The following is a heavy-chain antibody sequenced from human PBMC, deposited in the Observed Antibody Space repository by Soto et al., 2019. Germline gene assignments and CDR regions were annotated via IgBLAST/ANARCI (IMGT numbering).Heavy chain of an antibody. CDR2: IDPSDSYT. CDR1: GYTFTTYW. J-gene: IGHJ4*02. Sequence: GESLKISCSVYGYTFTTYWIAWVRQMPGRGLEWMGRIDPSDSYTNYSPSSQGHVTVSVDKSINTAYLQWTSLKASDTAVYYCVRHFGISDEGDCWGQGTLVTVSS. D-gene: IGHD3-10*01. CDR3: VRHFGISDEGDC. V-gene: IGHV5-10-1*01.